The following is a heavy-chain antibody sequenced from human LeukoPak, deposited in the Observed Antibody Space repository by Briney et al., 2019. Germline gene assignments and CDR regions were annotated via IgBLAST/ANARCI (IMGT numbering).Heavy chain of an antibody. CDR2: IIPIFGTA. J-gene: IGHJ4*02. V-gene: IGHV1-69*13. CDR1: GGTFSSYT. Sequence: ASVKVSCKASGGTFSSYTISWVRQAPGQGLEWMGGIIPIFGTANYAQKFQGRVTITADESTSTAYMELSSLRSEDTAVYYCARDGRGANHYFDYWGQGTLVTVSS. CDR3: ARDGRGANHYFDY.